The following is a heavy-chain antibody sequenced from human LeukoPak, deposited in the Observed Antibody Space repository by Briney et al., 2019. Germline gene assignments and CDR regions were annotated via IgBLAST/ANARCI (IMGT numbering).Heavy chain of an antibody. D-gene: IGHD3-22*01. J-gene: IGHJ4*02. CDR1: GGSISSGGYS. CDR2: IYHSGSP. Sequence: PSETLSLTCAVSGGSISSGGYSWSWIRQPPGKGLEWIGYIYHSGSPYYNPSLKSRVTISVDRSKNQFSLKLSSVTAADAAVYYCARGSYYYDNAIDYWGQGTLVTVSS. V-gene: IGHV4-30-2*01. CDR3: ARGSYYYDNAIDY.